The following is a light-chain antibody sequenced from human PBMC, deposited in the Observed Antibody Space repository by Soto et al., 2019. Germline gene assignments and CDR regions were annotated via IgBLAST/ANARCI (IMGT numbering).Light chain of an antibody. CDR2: AAS. CDR1: QGISSY. CDR3: QQLNSYPRT. Sequence: DIPMTQSPSTLSASVGDRITITCRASQGISSYLAWYQQKPGKAPKFMIYAASTLQSGVPSRFSGSGSGTEFTLTISSLQPEDVATYYCQQLNSYPRTFGQGTKVDIK. V-gene: IGKV1-9*01. J-gene: IGKJ1*01.